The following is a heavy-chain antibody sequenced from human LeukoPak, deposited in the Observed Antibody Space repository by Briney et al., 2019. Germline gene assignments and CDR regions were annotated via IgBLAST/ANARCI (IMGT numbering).Heavy chain of an antibody. CDR1: GGPISSYY. Sequence: ETLSLTCTVSGGPISSYYWSWIRQPPGKGLEWIGYIYYSGSTNYNPSLKSRVTISVDTSKNQFSLKLSSVTAADTAVYYCAREIFGYSSGWSDAFDIWGQGTMVTVSS. V-gene: IGHV4-59*12. CDR2: IYYSGST. D-gene: IGHD6-19*01. CDR3: AREIFGYSSGWSDAFDI. J-gene: IGHJ3*02.